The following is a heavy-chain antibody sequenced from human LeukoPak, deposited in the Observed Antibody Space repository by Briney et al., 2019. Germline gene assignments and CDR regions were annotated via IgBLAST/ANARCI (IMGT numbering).Heavy chain of an antibody. D-gene: IGHD6-19*01. J-gene: IGHJ5*02. V-gene: IGHV4-39*01. CDR1: GGSISSSSYY. CDR2: IYYSGST. CDR3: ARGGNIAVQPWFDP. Sequence: PSETLSLTCTVSGGSISSSSYYWGWIRQPPGKGLEWIGSIYYSGSTYYNPSLKSRVTISVDTSKSQFSLKLSSVTAADTAVYYCARGGNIAVQPWFDPWGQGTLVTVSS.